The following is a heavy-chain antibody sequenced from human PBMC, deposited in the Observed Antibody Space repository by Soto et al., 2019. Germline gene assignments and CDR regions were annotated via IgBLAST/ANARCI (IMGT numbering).Heavy chain of an antibody. Sequence: QAQLRESGPGVVKPSDTLSLTCAVSAYSISGDNWWGWIRQPPGRGLEWIGYISRSGSIHYNPSLERRVTLSVDSSQNQFSVKVRSVTAVDTAGYYCTRKTCGYYPLDDWGQGTLVIVSS. J-gene: IGHJ4*02. CDR2: ISRSGSI. V-gene: IGHV4-28*05. CDR1: AYSISGDNW. D-gene: IGHD5-18*01. CDR3: TRKTCGYYPLDD.